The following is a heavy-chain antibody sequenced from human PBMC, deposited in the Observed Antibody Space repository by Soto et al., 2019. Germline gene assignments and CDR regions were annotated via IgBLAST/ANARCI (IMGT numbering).Heavy chain of an antibody. CDR2: INPSGGST. D-gene: IGHD2-15*01. J-gene: IGHJ4*02. CDR1: GYTFTSYY. V-gene: IGHV1-46*01. Sequence: QVQLVQSGAEVKKPGASVKVSCKASGYTFTSYYMHWVRQAPGQGLEWMGIINPSGGSTSYAQKFQGRVTMTRDTSTSTVYMELSSLGSEDTAVYYCARGRVVVVAATKTCFDYWGQGTLVTVSS. CDR3: ARGRVVVVAATKTCFDY.